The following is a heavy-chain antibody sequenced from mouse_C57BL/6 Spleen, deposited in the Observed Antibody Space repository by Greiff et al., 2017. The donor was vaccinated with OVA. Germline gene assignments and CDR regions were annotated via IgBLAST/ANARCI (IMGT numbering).Heavy chain of an antibody. V-gene: IGHV1-9*01. Sequence: QVQLQQSGAELMKPGASVKLSCKATGYTFTGYWIEWVKQRPGHGLEWIGEILPGSGSTNYNEKFKGKATFTADTSSNTAYMQLSSLTTEDSAIYYWARHGYDESGGGYFDVWGTGTTVTVSS. D-gene: IGHD2-2*01. CDR1: GYTFTGYW. J-gene: IGHJ1*03. CDR3: ARHGYDESGGGYFDV. CDR2: ILPGSGST.